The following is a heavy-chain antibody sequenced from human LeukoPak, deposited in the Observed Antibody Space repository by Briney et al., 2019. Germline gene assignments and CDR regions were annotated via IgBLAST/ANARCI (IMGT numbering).Heavy chain of an antibody. CDR3: ARHLNYYDSSGYPDY. CDR2: IYYSGST. D-gene: IGHD3-22*01. CDR1: GGSISSGGYY. V-gene: IGHV4-31*03. Sequence: SETLSLTCTVSGGSISSGGYYWSWIRQHPGKGLEWIGYIYYSGSTYYNPSLKSRVTISVDTSKNQFSLKLSSVTAADTAVYYCARHLNYYDSSGYPDYWGQGTLVTVSS. J-gene: IGHJ4*02.